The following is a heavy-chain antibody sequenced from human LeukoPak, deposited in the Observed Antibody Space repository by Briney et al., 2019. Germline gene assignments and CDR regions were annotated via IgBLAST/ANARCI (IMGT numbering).Heavy chain of an antibody. Sequence: GGSLRLSCAASGFTFSSYWMHWVRQAPGKGLVWVSRINSDGSSTSYADSVKGRFTISRDNAKNTLYLQMNSLRAEDTAVYYCARNQLLDPPNYCYYYMDVWGKGTTVTVSS. V-gene: IGHV3-74*01. J-gene: IGHJ6*03. CDR1: GFTFSSYW. D-gene: IGHD2-2*01. CDR2: INSDGSST. CDR3: ARNQLLDPPNYCYYYMDV.